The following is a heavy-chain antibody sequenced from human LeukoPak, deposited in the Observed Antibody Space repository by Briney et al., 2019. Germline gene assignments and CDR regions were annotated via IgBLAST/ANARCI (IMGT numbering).Heavy chain of an antibody. CDR1: GFTFDDYA. V-gene: IGHV3-9*01. CDR2: ISWNSGSI. CDR3: AKGSDYVWGSYRYRDYFDY. J-gene: IGHJ4*02. Sequence: GGSLRHSCAASGFTFDDYAMHWVRQAPGKGLEWVSGISWNSGSIGYADSVKGRFTISRDNAKSSLYLQMNSLRAEDTALYYCAKGSDYVWGSYRYRDYFDYWGQGTLVTVSS. D-gene: IGHD3-16*02.